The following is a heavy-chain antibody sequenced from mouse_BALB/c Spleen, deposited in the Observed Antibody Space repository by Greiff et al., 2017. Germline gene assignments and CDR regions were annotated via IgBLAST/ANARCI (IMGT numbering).Heavy chain of an antibody. CDR3: ARSELRGFDY. J-gene: IGHJ2*01. CDR1: GYTFTSYT. V-gene: IGHV1-4*01. CDR2: INPSSGYT. Sequence: QVHVKQSGAELARPGASVKMSCKASGYTFTSYTMHWVKQRPGQGLEWIGYINPSSGYTNYNQKFKDKATLTADKSSSTAYMQLSSLTSEDSAVYYCARSELRGFDYWGQGTTLTVSS. D-gene: IGHD2-12*01.